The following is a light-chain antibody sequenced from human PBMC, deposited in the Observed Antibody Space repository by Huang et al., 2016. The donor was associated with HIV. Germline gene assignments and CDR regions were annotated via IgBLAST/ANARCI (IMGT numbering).Light chain of an antibody. CDR1: QTIDKH. V-gene: IGKV1-39*01. J-gene: IGKJ1*01. Sequence: DIQMTQSPSSLSASVGDRVTITCRASQTIDKHLNWYQQKPGKAPQLLISVASSLQSGVPSGFSGGGSGTFFTLTINGLQPEDSASYYCQQGYVTPWTFGQGTKVEIK. CDR2: VAS. CDR3: QQGYVTPWT.